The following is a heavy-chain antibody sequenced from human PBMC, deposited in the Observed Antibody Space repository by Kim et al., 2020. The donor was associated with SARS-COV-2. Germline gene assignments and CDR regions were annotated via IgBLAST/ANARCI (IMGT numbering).Heavy chain of an antibody. V-gene: IGHV3-7*01. J-gene: IGHJ4*02. CDR3: ARDDSSGYYYFDY. Sequence: YDVDSVRGRFTISRDTAKNSLYLQMNSLRAEDTVVYYCARDDSSGYYYFDYGGQGTLVTVSS. D-gene: IGHD3-22*01.